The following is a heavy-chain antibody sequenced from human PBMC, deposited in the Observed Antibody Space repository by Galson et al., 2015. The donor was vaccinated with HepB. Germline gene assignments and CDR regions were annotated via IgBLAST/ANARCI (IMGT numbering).Heavy chain of an antibody. CDR2: INAGNGNT. D-gene: IGHD1-26*01. CDR1: GYTFTSYA. V-gene: IGHV1-3*01. Sequence: SVKVSCKASGYTFTSYAMHWVRQAPGQRLEWMGWINAGNGNTKYSQKFQGRVTITRDTSASTAYMELSSLRSEDTAVYYCARDLGGAPLWVDYWGQGTLVTVSS. CDR3: ARDLGGAPLWVDY. J-gene: IGHJ4*02.